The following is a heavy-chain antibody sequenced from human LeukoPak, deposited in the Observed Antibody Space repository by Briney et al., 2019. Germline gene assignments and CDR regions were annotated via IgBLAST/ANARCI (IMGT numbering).Heavy chain of an antibody. V-gene: IGHV3-21*01. CDR2: MSRSSSYI. CDR3: ARATSLMEGNDY. D-gene: IGHD3-10*01. Sequence: GGSLRLSCAASGFTFSTYAMNWVRQAPGKGLEWVSSMSRSSSYIYYADSVKGRFTISRDNDKKALYLQMNSLRAEDTAVYYCARATSLMEGNDYWGQGSLVTVS. CDR1: GFTFSTYA. J-gene: IGHJ4*02.